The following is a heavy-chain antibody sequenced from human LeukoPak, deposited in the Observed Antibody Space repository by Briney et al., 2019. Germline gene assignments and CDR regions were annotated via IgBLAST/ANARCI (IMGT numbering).Heavy chain of an antibody. D-gene: IGHD3-10*01. J-gene: IGHJ6*02. CDR2: IYPGDSDT. Sequence: GESLKISCMGSGFSFTSYWVGWVRQMPGKGLEWMGIIYPGDSDTSYSPSFQGQVTISADKSISTAYLQWSSLKASDTAMYYCARVGRVGSYYYGMDVWGQGTTVTVSS. V-gene: IGHV5-51*01. CDR3: ARVGRVGSYYYGMDV. CDR1: GFSFTSYW.